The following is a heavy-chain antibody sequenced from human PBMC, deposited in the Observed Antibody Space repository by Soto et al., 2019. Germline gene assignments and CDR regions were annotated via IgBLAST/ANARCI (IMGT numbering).Heavy chain of an antibody. Sequence: GGSLRLSCAASGFTFSGSAMHWVRQASGKGLEWVVRIRSKANSYATAYAGSVKGRFTISRDDSKNTAYLQMNSLKTEDTAVYYCTRPLDSGWGFGYWGQGTLVTVSS. V-gene: IGHV3-73*01. J-gene: IGHJ4*02. D-gene: IGHD6-19*01. CDR1: GFTFSGSA. CDR2: IRSKANSYAT. CDR3: TRPLDSGWGFGY.